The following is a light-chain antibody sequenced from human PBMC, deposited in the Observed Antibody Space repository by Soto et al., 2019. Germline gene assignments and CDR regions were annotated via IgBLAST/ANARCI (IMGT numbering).Light chain of an antibody. V-gene: IGKV3-20*01. Sequence: EIVLTQAPGTLSLSPGERATLSCRASQTVSNNFLAWFHHKPVQSPRLLIYGASTRATGIPDRFSGSVSGTDFTLTISRLDPEDFAVYYCHQYGSSPITFGQGTRLEIK. CDR1: QTVSNNF. CDR2: GAS. J-gene: IGKJ5*01. CDR3: HQYGSSPIT.